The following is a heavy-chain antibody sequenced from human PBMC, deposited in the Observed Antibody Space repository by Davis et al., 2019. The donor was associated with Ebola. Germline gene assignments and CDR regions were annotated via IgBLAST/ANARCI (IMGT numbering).Heavy chain of an antibody. V-gene: IGHV3-74*01. CDR3: ARVGRLWFDY. J-gene: IGHJ4*01. CDR1: GFTFSSSW. Sequence: ESLKISCAASGFTFSSSWMHWLRHAPGTGLVWVSCITSDGTSTSSADFLNGRFTISRDNAKTALYLQMNSLRAEDTAVYYCARVGRLWFDYWGQGTLVTVSS. CDR2: ITSDGTST. D-gene: IGHD1-26*01.